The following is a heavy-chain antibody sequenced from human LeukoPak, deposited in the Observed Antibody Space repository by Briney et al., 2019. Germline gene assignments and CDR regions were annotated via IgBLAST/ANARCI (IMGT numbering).Heavy chain of an antibody. J-gene: IGHJ4*02. CDR2: IIPIFGTA. V-gene: IGHV1-69*06. CDR1: GGTFSSYA. Sequence: SVKVSCKASGGTFSSYAISWVRQAPGQGLEWMGGIIPIFGTANYAQKFQDRVTITADKSTSTAYMELSSLRSEDTAVYYCARSWEGGVVVPAATLSGWGQGALVTVSS. CDR3: ARSWEGGVVVPAATLSG. D-gene: IGHD2-2*01.